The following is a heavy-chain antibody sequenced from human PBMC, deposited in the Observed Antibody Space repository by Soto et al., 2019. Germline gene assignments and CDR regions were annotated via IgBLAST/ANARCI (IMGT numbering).Heavy chain of an antibody. CDR3: AKDRGVTTFYHYYGMDV. J-gene: IGHJ6*02. CDR2: ISYDGSNK. D-gene: IGHD4-17*01. Sequence: GGSLRLSCAASGFTFSSYGMHWVRQAPGKGLEWVAIISYDGSNKYYADSLKGRFTISRDNSKNTLFLQMNSLRAEDTVVYFCAKDRGVTTFYHYYGMDVWGRGTTVTVSS. V-gene: IGHV3-30*18. CDR1: GFTFSSYG.